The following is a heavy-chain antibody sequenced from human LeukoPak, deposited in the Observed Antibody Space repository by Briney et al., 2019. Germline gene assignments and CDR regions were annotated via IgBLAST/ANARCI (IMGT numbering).Heavy chain of an antibody. CDR1: GFTFSSYG. J-gene: IGHJ4*02. CDR3: ARVGDYVSPFDY. V-gene: IGHV3-30*03. Sequence: PGGSLRLSCAASGFTFSSYGIHWVRQAPGKGLEWVAVISYDGSNKYYADSVKGRFTISRDNSKNTLYLQMNSLRAADTAVYYCARVGDYVSPFDYWGQGTLVTVSS. CDR2: ISYDGSNK. D-gene: IGHD4-17*01.